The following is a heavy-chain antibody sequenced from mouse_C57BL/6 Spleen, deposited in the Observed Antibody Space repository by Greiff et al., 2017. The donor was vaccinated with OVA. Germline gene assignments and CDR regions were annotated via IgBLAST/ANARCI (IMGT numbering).Heavy chain of an antibody. D-gene: IGHD2-4*01. Sequence: VQLQQPGAELVRPGTSVKLSCKASGYTFTSYWMHWVKQRPGQGLEWIGVIDPSDSYTNYNQKFKGKATLTVDTSSSTAYMQLSSLTSEDSAVYYCAREGLRRDYYAMDYWGQGTSVTVSS. V-gene: IGHV1-59*01. CDR2: IDPSDSYT. J-gene: IGHJ4*01. CDR1: GYTFTSYW. CDR3: AREGLRRDYYAMDY.